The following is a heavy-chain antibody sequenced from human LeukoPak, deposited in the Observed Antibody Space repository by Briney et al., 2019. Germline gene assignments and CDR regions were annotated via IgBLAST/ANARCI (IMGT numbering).Heavy chain of an antibody. J-gene: IGHJ4*02. CDR3: AKFGSSNPY. Sequence: GGSLRLSCAASGFTFDDYAMHWVRQAPGKGLEWVSGISWNSGSIGYADSVKGRFTISRDNAKNSLYLQMNSLRAEDTALYYCAKFGSSNPYWGQGTLVTVSS. CDR1: GFTFDDYA. CDR2: ISWNSGSI. V-gene: IGHV3-9*01. D-gene: IGHD6-6*01.